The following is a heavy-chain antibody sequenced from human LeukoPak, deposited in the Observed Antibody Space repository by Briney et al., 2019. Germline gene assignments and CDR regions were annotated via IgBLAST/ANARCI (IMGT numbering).Heavy chain of an antibody. CDR2: IYYSGST. CDR3: ARGVYDILTGYFPFDY. V-gene: IGHV4-30-4*01. J-gene: IGHJ4*02. Sequence: NWIRQPPGKGLEWIGYIYYSGSTYYNPSLKSRVTISVDTSKNQFSLKLSSVTAADTAVYYCARGVYDILTGYFPFDYWGQGTLVTVSS. D-gene: IGHD3-9*01.